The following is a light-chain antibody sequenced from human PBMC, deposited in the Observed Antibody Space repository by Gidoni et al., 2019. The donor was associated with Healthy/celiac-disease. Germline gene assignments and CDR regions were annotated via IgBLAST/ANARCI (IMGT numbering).Light chain of an antibody. CDR1: QSVLYSSNNKNY. CDR2: WAS. CDR3: QQYYSTPLLT. J-gene: IGKJ4*01. Sequence: DIVMTQSPDYLAGALGERATINCKSSQSVLYSSNNKNYLAWYQQKPGQPPKLLIYWASTRESGVPDRFSGSGSGTDFTLTISSLQAEDVAVYYCQQYYSTPLLTFXGXTKVEIK. V-gene: IGKV4-1*01.